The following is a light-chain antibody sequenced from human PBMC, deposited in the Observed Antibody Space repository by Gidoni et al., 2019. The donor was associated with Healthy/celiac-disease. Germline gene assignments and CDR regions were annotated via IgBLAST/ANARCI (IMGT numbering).Light chain of an antibody. Sequence: DIQMTPSPSSLSASVGDRVTITCRASQSSSSSLNWYQQKPGKAPKVLIYGASSLQSGVPSRFSGSGAGTDVTLAISSLQHEDFATYYCQQSYSTHGYTFGQGTKLEIK. CDR1: QSSSSS. CDR3: QQSYSTHGYT. V-gene: IGKV1-39*01. CDR2: GAS. J-gene: IGKJ2*01.